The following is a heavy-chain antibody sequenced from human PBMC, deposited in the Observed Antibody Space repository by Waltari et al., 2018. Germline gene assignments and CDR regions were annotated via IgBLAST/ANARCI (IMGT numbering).Heavy chain of an antibody. D-gene: IGHD4-17*01. CDR1: GGSISGSVYY. Sequence: QVQLQASGPGLVKPSETLSLPCRVSGGSISGSVYYWGWIRQPPGKGLEYIGSIYYDGTAFYNPSLKTPVTISVDTSYNQFSLKMKSVTAADTAMYFCVRDRGLRTFFDHWGQGTLVTVSS. J-gene: IGHJ4*02. CDR3: VRDRGLRTFFDH. V-gene: IGHV4-39*07. CDR2: IYYDGTA.